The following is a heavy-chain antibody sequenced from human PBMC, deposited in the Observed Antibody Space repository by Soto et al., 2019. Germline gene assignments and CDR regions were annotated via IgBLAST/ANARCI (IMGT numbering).Heavy chain of an antibody. J-gene: IGHJ4*02. Sequence: SETLSLTCAVSGGSISSGGYSWSWIRQPPGKGLEWIGYIYHSGSTYYNPSLKSRVTISVDRSKNQFSLKLSSVAAADTAVYYCAAGGGLPRYYWGQGTLVTVSS. CDR2: IYHSGST. D-gene: IGHD5-12*01. V-gene: IGHV4-30-2*01. CDR1: GGSISSGGYS. CDR3: AAGGGLPRYY.